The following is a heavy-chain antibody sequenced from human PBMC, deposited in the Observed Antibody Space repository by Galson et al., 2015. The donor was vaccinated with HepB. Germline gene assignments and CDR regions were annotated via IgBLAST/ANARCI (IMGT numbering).Heavy chain of an antibody. Sequence: SVKVSCKASGGTFSSCAISWVRQAPGQGLEWMGVIIPMFGTSNYAQRFQGRVTITADKSTSTAYMELSSLRSEDTAVYYCVRYDTIYGENPYYYYFGLDLWGQGTTLTVSS. V-gene: IGHV1-69*06. CDR1: GGTFSSCA. CDR2: IIPMFGTS. CDR3: VRYDTIYGENPYYYYFGLDL. D-gene: IGHD3-3*01. J-gene: IGHJ6*02.